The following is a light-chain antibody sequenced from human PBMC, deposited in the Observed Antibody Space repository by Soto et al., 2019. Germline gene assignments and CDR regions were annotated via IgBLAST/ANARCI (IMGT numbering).Light chain of an antibody. Sequence: EIVLTQSPGTLSLSPGERATLSCRASQSVSSSYVAWYQQKPGQAPRLFIYGASSSATGIPDRFSGSGSGTDFTLTISRLEPEDFAGYYCQQYGSAPWFTFGPGTKVDIK. CDR1: QSVSSSY. V-gene: IGKV3-20*01. CDR3: QQYGSAPWFT. J-gene: IGKJ3*01. CDR2: GAS.